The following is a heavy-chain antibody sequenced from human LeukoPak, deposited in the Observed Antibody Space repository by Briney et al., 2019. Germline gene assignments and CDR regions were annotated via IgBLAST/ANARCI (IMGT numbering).Heavy chain of an antibody. D-gene: IGHD5-18*01. CDR2: INQDGSEK. V-gene: IGHV3-7*03. J-gene: IGHJ4*02. CDR1: GFTFSSYW. Sequence: GGSLRLSCAASGFTFSSYWMSWVRQAPGKGLEWVANINQDGSEKYYVDSVKGRFTISRDNSKNTLSLQMNSLRAEDTAVYYCAKDIAQGYTYGSIEQDYWGQGTLVTVSS. CDR3: AKDIAQGYTYGSIEQDY.